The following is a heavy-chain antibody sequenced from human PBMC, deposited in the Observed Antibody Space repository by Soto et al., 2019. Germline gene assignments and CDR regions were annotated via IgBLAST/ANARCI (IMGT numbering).Heavy chain of an antibody. CDR3: AREGGGHNWFDP. CDR1: GGSISSGGYY. J-gene: IGHJ5*02. Sequence: SETLSLTCTVSGGSISSGGYYWSWIRQHPGKGLEWIGYIYYSGSTYYNPSLKSRVTISVDTSKNQFSLKLSSVTAADTAVYYCAREGGGHNWFDPWGQGTLVTVSS. V-gene: IGHV4-31*03. CDR2: IYYSGST.